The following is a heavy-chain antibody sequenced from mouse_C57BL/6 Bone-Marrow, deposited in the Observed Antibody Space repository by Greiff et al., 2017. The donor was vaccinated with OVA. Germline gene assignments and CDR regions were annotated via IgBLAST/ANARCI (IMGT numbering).Heavy chain of an antibody. V-gene: IGHV1-81*01. J-gene: IGHJ1*03. CDR3: ARSAGDSYYWYFDV. CDR2: IYPRSGNT. Sequence: VQLQQSGAELARPGASVKLSCKASGYTFTSYGISWVKQRTGQGLEWIGEIYPRSGNTYYNEKFKGKATLTADKSSSTAYMGLRSLTSEDSAVYFGARSAGDSYYWYFDVWGTGTTVTVSS. D-gene: IGHD2-12*01. CDR1: GYTFTSYG.